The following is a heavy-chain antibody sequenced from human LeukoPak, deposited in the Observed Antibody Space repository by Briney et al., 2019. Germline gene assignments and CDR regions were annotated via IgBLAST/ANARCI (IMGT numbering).Heavy chain of an antibody. CDR3: ARGHSNYYGSTYYYYYYYMDV. V-gene: IGHV4-59*01. CDR1: GVSLSRYY. Sequence: PSETLSLTCTLSGVSLSRYYWSWIRHPPGKGLEWIWYIYYSGSTNYNPSLKSRVTISVDTSKNQFSLKLSSVTAADTAVYYCARGHSNYYGSTYYYYYYYMDVWGKGTTVTISS. CDR2: IYYSGST. D-gene: IGHD3-10*01. J-gene: IGHJ6*03.